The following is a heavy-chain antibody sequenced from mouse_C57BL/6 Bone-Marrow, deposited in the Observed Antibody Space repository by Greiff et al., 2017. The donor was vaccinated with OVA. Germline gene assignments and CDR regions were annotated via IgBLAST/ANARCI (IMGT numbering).Heavy chain of an antibody. D-gene: IGHD2-4*01. V-gene: IGHV1-55*01. Sequence: QVQLQQPGAELVKPGASVKMSCKASGYTFTSYWITWVKQRPGQGLEWIGDIYPGSGSTNYNEKFKSKATLTVDTSSRTAYMLLSSLTSEDSAVYYCARRADYPFDDWGQGTTLTVSS. CDR1: GYTFTSYW. CDR3: ARRADYPFDD. J-gene: IGHJ2*01. CDR2: IYPGSGST.